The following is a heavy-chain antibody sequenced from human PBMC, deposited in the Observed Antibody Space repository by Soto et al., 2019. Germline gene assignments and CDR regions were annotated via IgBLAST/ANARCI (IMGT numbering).Heavy chain of an antibody. J-gene: IGHJ4*02. CDR3: ARDYRYDSSGYAVYYFDY. CDR1: GFTFSSYS. Sequence: EVQLVESGGGLVKPGGSLRLSCAASGFTFSSYSMNWVRQAPGKGLEWVSSISSSSSYIYYADSVKGRFTISRDNAKNSLYLQMNSLRAEDTAVYYCARDYRYDSSGYAVYYFDYWGQGTLVTVSS. D-gene: IGHD3-22*01. V-gene: IGHV3-21*01. CDR2: ISSSSSYI.